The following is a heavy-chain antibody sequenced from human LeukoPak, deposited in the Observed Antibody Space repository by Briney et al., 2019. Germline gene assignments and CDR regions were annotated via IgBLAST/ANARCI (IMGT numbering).Heavy chain of an antibody. D-gene: IGHD4-11*01. CDR3: ARDPDSLSAVAFDF. CDR2: INQDGSDQ. Sequence: PGGSLRLSCAASEFTFSSYWMSWVRQAPGKGLEWVAYINQDGSDQYYVDSVKGRFTISRDNAKSSLYLQMNSLRAEDTAVYYCARDPDSLSAVAFDFWGQGTMVTVSS. V-gene: IGHV3-7*01. CDR1: EFTFSSYW. J-gene: IGHJ3*01.